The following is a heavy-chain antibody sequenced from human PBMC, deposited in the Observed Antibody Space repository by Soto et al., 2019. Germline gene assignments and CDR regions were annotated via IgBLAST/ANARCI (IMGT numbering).Heavy chain of an antibody. Sequence: GGSLRLSCAASGFTFSSYAMSWVRQAPGKGLEWVSAISGSGGSTYYADSVKGRFTISRDNSKNTLYLQMNSLRAEDTAVYYCAKDRRPSSGWKRDRWFDPWGQGTLVTVSS. CDR2: ISGSGGST. V-gene: IGHV3-23*01. CDR3: AKDRRPSSGWKRDRWFDP. CDR1: GFTFSSYA. D-gene: IGHD6-19*01. J-gene: IGHJ5*02.